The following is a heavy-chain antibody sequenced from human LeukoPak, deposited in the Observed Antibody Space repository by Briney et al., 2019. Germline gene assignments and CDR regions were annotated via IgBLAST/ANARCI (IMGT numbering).Heavy chain of an antibody. CDR2: IKQDGSEK. D-gene: IGHD4-17*01. J-gene: IGHJ6*03. Sequence: GGSLRLSCAASGFTSSSYWMSWVRQAPGKGLEWVANIKQDGSEKYYVDSVKGRFTISRDNAKNSLYLRMNSLRAEDTAVYYCARDYGDYVLPYYYYYYYMDVWGKGTTVTVSS. V-gene: IGHV3-7*01. CDR3: ARDYGDYVLPYYYYYYYMDV. CDR1: GFTSSSYW.